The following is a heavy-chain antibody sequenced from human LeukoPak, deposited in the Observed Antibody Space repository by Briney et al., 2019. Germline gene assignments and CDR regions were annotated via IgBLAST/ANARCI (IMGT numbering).Heavy chain of an antibody. Sequence: GGALRLSCAASGFTFSSYGMHWVGQAPGKGLEGVAFIRYDGSNKYYADSVKGRFTISRDNSKNTLYLQMNSLRAEDTAVYYCAKDGYFWSGYYIDYWDQGPLVTVSS. CDR2: IRYDGSNK. V-gene: IGHV3-30*02. CDR3: AKDGYFWSGYYIDY. CDR1: GFTFSSYG. J-gene: IGHJ4*02. D-gene: IGHD3-3*01.